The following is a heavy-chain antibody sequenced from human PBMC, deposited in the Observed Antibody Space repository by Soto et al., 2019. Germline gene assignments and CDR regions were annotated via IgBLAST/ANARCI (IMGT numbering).Heavy chain of an antibody. J-gene: IGHJ6*02. D-gene: IGHD2-8*01. CDR3: ARRTWGMDV. V-gene: IGHV4-4*02. CDR2: IFHSGNT. Sequence: QVQLQESGPGLVKPSGTLSLTCAVASGSIGTTNWWSWVRQTPGKGLEWIGEIFHSGNTYYNPSLASRVTISVDTAKHYFSLTLRSVTAAGTGVYYCARRTWGMDVWGQGTTVSVSS. CDR1: SGSIGTTNW.